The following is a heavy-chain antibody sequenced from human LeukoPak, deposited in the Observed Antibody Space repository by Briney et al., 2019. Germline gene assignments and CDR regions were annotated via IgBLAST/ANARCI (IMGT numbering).Heavy chain of an antibody. Sequence: GGSLRLSCAVSGFTFSDYWMTWVRQAPGKGLEWVAFIRYDGSNKYYADSVKGRFTISRENSKNTLYLQMNSLRGEDTAVYYCARDRNIVVVPVSLFDYWGQGTLVTVSS. CDR2: IRYDGSNK. V-gene: IGHV3-30*02. J-gene: IGHJ4*02. CDR1: GFTFSDYW. CDR3: ARDRNIVVVPVSLFDY. D-gene: IGHD2-2*01.